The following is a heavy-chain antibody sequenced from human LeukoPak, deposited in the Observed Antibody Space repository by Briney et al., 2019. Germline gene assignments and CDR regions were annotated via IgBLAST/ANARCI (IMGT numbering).Heavy chain of an antibody. D-gene: IGHD1-1*01. J-gene: IGHJ4*02. V-gene: IGHV3-7*01. CDR3: ARDPERRFDY. CDR1: GFTFSNFW. CDR2: INNGGGES. Sequence: GFLRLSCAASGFTFSNFWMTWVRQAPGKGLEWVANINNGGGESHYADSLKGRYTISRDNDKNSLYLQINSLRDEDTAAYYCARDPERRFDYWGQGTLVTVSS.